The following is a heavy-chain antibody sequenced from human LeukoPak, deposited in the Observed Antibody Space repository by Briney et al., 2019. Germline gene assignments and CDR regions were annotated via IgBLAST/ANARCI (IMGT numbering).Heavy chain of an antibody. V-gene: IGHV3-74*01. CDR1: GFTFSSYW. CDR2: INSVESST. D-gene: IGHD6-13*01. Sequence: PGGSLRLSCAASGFTFSSYWMHWVRQAPGKGLVWVSRINSVESSTSYADSVKGRFPISRDNAKNTLYLQMNSLRAEDTAVYYCARDRGSSCLDVWGKGTTVTVSS. CDR3: ARDRGSSCLDV. J-gene: IGHJ6*04.